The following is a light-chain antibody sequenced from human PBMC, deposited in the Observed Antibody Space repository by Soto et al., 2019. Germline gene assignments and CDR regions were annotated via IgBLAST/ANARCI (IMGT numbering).Light chain of an antibody. V-gene: IGLV2-14*01. J-gene: IGLJ1*01. CDR1: STDVGGYNF. CDR2: EVT. Sequence: QSALTQPASVSGSVGQSITMSCTGTSTDVGGYNFVSWYQQHPDKAPKLLIYEVTNRPSGVSNRFSGSKSGNTASLTISGLQAEDEADYYCSSYTSTGTPVFGTGTKVTVL. CDR3: SSYTSTGTPV.